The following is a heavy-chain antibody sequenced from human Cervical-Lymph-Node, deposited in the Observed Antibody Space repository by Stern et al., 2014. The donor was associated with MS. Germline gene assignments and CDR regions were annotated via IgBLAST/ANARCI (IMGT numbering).Heavy chain of an antibody. CDR1: GFVFSSYA. CDR3: ARDLSSASPTGAFDF. Sequence: VQLVESGGGVVQPGRSLRLSCAASGFVFSSYAMHWGRQAPGKGLEWVAVISYDGIDKYYIDSVKGRFTISRDNSKKTLYLQMNSLRIEDTAVYYCARDLSSASPTGAFDFWGQGTVVTVSS. CDR2: ISYDGIDK. V-gene: IGHV3-30-3*01. J-gene: IGHJ3*01. D-gene: IGHD6-19*01.